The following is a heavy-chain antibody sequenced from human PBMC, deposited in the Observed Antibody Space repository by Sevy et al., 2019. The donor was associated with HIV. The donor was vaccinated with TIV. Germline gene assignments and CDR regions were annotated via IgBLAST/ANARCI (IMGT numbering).Heavy chain of an antibody. CDR1: GFTFSSYA. V-gene: IGHV3-23*01. J-gene: IGHJ4*02. D-gene: IGHD3-22*01. CDR2: ISGSGGST. CDR3: AKDFATDYYDSSGPFDY. Sequence: GGSRRLSCAASGFTFSSYAMSWVRQAPGKGLEWVSAISGSGGSTYYADSVKGRFTISRDNSKNTLYLQMNSLRAEDTAVYYCAKDFATDYYDSSGPFDYWGQGTLVTVSS.